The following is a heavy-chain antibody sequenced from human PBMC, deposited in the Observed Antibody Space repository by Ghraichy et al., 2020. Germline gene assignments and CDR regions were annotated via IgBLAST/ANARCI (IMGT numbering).Heavy chain of an antibody. V-gene: IGHV3-21*01. Sequence: GGSLRLSCAASGFTFSSSSMNWVRQAPGQGLEWVSSISSSSSYIYYADSVKGRFTISRDNAKNSLYLQMNSLRAEDTAVYYCARGAARPISQYNWFDPWGQGTLVTVSS. CDR3: ARGAARPISQYNWFDP. CDR1: GFTFSSSS. J-gene: IGHJ5*02. CDR2: ISSSSSYI. D-gene: IGHD6-6*01.